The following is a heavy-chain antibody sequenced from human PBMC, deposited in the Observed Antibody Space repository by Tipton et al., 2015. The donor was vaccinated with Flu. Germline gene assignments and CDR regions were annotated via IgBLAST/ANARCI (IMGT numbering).Heavy chain of an antibody. Sequence: TLSLTCTVSGGSISSGGYYWSWIRQHPGKGLEWIGYIYYSGSTYHNPSLKSRVTISVDTSKNQFSLKLSSVTAADTAVYYCARFPVGPYDDYVSWGQGTLVTVSS. J-gene: IGHJ4*02. CDR3: ARFPVGPYDDYVS. D-gene: IGHD4-17*01. CDR2: IYYSGST. V-gene: IGHV4-31*03. CDR1: GGSISSGGYY.